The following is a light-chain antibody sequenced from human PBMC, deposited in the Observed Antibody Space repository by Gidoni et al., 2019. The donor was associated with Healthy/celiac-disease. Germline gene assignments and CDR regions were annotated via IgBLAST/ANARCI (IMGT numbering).Light chain of an antibody. J-gene: IGKJ2*01. V-gene: IGKV3-11*01. Sequence: EIVLTQSPATLSLSPGERATLSCRASQSVSSYLAWYQQKPGQAPRLLIYDASNRATGIPARFSGCGSGTDFTLTISSLEPEDCAVYYCQQRSNWPLYTFGQGTKLEIK. CDR2: DAS. CDR1: QSVSSY. CDR3: QQRSNWPLYT.